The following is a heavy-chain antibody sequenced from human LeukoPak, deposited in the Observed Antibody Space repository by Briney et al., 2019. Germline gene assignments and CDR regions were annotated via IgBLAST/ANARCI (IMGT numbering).Heavy chain of an antibody. J-gene: IGHJ4*02. V-gene: IGHV3-48*03. CDR1: GFTFSSYE. CDR2: ISSSGSTI. Sequence: GGSLRLSCAASGFTFSSYEMNWVRQAPGKGLEWVSYISSSGSTIYYADSMKGRYTISRDNAKNSLYLQMNSLRAEDTAVYYCARDWWYYFDYWGQGTLVTVSS. CDR3: ARDWWYYFDY. D-gene: IGHD2-8*02.